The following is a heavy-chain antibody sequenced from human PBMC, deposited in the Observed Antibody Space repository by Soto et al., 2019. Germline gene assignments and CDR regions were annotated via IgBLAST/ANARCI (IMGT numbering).Heavy chain of an antibody. Sequence: SETLSLTCTVSGGSVSSSSYFWSWIRQPPGKGLEWIGYIYYSGSTDYNPSLKSRVTISVDTSKNQFSLKLNSVTAADTAVYYCARGGSVDYCSSTSCFGFDPWGQGTLVTVSS. CDR1: GGSVSSSSYF. CDR3: ARGGSVDYCSSTSCFGFDP. D-gene: IGHD2-2*01. V-gene: IGHV4-61*01. J-gene: IGHJ5*02. CDR2: IYYSGST.